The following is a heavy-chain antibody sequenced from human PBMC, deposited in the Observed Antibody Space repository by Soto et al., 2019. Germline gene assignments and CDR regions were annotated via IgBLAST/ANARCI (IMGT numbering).Heavy chain of an antibody. CDR3: ARGPYSSGWYVVDY. D-gene: IGHD6-19*01. CDR2: LYSSGST. CDR1: GASISAYA. V-gene: IGHV4-4*07. Sequence: SETLSLTCTVSGASISAYAWSWIRQPAGKGLEWIGRLYSSGSTNYNPSFKSRPTMSADTSKNQFSLKLSSVTAADTAVYYCARGPYSSGWYVVDYWGQGTLVTVSS. J-gene: IGHJ4*02.